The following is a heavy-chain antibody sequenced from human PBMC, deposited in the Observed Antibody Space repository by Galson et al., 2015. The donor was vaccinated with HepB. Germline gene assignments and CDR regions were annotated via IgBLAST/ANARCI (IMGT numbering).Heavy chain of an antibody. D-gene: IGHD1-26*01. Sequence: SLRLSCAASGFTFSSYAMSWVRQAPGKGLEWVSAISGSGGSTYYADSVKGRFTISRDNSKNTLYLQMNGLRAEDTAVYYCAKAIWGYSGSYYLDYWGQGTLVTVSS. V-gene: IGHV3-23*01. J-gene: IGHJ4*02. CDR3: AKAIWGYSGSYYLDY. CDR2: ISGSGGST. CDR1: GFTFSSYA.